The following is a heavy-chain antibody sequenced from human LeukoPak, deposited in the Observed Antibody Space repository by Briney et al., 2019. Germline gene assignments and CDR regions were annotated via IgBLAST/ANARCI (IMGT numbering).Heavy chain of an antibody. D-gene: IGHD1-1*01. V-gene: IGHV3-30*18. Sequence: PGGSLRLSCAASGFTFSSYGMHWVRQAPGKGLEWVAVISYDGSNKYYADSVKGRFTISRDNSKNILYLQMNNLRGEDTAVYYCAKAGARGNVNWFDSWGQGTLVTVSS. J-gene: IGHJ5*01. CDR1: GFTFSSYG. CDR3: AKAGARGNVNWFDS. CDR2: ISYDGSNK.